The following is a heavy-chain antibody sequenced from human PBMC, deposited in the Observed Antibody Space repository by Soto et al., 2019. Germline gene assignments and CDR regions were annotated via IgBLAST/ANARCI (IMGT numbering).Heavy chain of an antibody. CDR1: GGTFSSYA. CDR3: ARAVLLHLDHGPNYSIGMYF. J-gene: IGHJ6*02. D-gene: IGHD2-21*01. V-gene: IGHV1-69*01. Sequence: QVQLVQSGAEVKKPGSSVKVSCKASGGTFSSYAISWVRQAPGQGLEWMGGIIPIFGTANYAQKFQGRVKITADEATGTATMERSNLRSENTPVYYGARAVLLHLDHGPNYSIGMYFWAKGPRSPSP. CDR2: IIPIFGTA.